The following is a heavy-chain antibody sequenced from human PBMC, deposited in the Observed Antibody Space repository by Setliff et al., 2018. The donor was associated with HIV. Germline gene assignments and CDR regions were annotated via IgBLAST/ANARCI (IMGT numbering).Heavy chain of an antibody. Sequence: ASVKVSCKASGYTFTSYGISWVRQAPGQGLEWMGWISAYDGNTDQAQRFRDRVTMTTDTSTRTAYMELRSLRSDDTAVYYCARDPSRLVQPVTRITAFDIWGQGTMVTVSS. CDR2: ISAYDGNT. V-gene: IGHV1-18*01. J-gene: IGHJ3*02. D-gene: IGHD4-17*01. CDR3: ARDPSRLVQPVTRITAFDI. CDR1: GYTFTSYG.